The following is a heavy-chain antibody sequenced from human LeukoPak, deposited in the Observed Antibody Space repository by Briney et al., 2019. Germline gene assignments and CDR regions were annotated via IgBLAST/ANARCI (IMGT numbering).Heavy chain of an antibody. V-gene: IGHV3-9*01. CDR3: ARLYYDFWSGYLKGGAFDI. J-gene: IGHJ3*02. CDR2: ISWNSGTI. CDR1: GFTFDDYA. D-gene: IGHD3-3*01. Sequence: AGRSLRLSCAASGFTFDDYAMHWVRQAPGKGLEWVSGISWNSGTIDYVDSVKGRFTISRDNAKKSLYLQMNSLRAEDTAVYYCARLYYDFWSGYLKGGAFDIWGQGTMVTVSS.